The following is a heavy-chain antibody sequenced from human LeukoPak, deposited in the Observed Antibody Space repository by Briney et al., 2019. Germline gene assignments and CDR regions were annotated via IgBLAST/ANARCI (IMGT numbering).Heavy chain of an antibody. Sequence: ASEKVSCKASGGTFSSYAISWVRQAPGQGLEWMGGIIPIFGTANYAQKFQGRVTITADESTSTAYMELRSLRSDDTAVYYCARELRGSGDYWGQGTLVTVSS. CDR3: ARELRGSGDY. J-gene: IGHJ4*02. D-gene: IGHD3-10*01. V-gene: IGHV1-69*13. CDR1: GGTFSSYA. CDR2: IIPIFGTA.